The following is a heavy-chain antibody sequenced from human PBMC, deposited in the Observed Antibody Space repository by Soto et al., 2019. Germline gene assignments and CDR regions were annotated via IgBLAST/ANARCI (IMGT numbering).Heavy chain of an antibody. D-gene: IGHD6-13*01. CDR1: GGSISSGGYY. J-gene: IGHJ6*02. CDR3: ASLAAAGRGGVYYYYGMDV. V-gene: IGHV4-31*03. CDR2: INYSGST. Sequence: SETLSLTCTVSGGSISSGGYYWSWIRQHPGKGLEWIGYINYSGSTNYNPSLKSRVTISVDTSKNQFSLKLSSVTAADTAVYYCASLAAAGRGGVYYYYGMDVWGQGTTVTVSS.